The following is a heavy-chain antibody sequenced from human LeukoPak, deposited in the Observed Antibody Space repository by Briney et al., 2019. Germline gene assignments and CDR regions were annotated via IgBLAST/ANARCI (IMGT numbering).Heavy chain of an antibody. V-gene: IGHV3-53*01. Sequence: GGSLRLSCAASGFTVSSNYMSWVRQAPGKGLEWVSVIYSGGSTYYADSVKGRFTISRDNSKNTLYLQMNSLRAEDTAVYYCASPYYDFWSGYYYWGQGTLITVSS. J-gene: IGHJ4*02. CDR1: GFTVSSNY. CDR3: ASPYYDFWSGYYY. D-gene: IGHD3-3*01. CDR2: IYSGGST.